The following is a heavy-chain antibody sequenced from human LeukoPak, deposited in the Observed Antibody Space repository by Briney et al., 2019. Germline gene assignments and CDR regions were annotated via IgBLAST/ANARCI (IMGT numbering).Heavy chain of an antibody. V-gene: IGHV1-69*13. D-gene: IGHD2-15*01. CDR1: GGTFTTYA. Sequence: ASVKVSCKASGGTFTTYAITWVRQAPGQGLEWMGRIIPMFGRSNYAQKFQGRVTITADESTTTTYMELGGLRSADTAVYYCARDARSLTSNRYQYYMDVWGTGTTVTVSS. CDR3: ARDARSLTSNRYQYYMDV. CDR2: IIPMFGRS. J-gene: IGHJ6*03.